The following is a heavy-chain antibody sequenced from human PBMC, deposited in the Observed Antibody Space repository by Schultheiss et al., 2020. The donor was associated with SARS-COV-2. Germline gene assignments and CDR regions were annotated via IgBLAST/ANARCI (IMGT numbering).Heavy chain of an antibody. V-gene: IGHV4-59*01. CDR1: GGSISSYY. CDR3: ARFYDSSGWRRRTFDV. J-gene: IGHJ3*01. D-gene: IGHD3-22*01. CDR2: IYYSGST. Sequence: SQTLSLTCTVSGGSISSYYWSWIRQPPGKGLEWIGYIYYSGSTNYNPSLKSRVTTSLDTSKNQFSLRLSSVTAADTALYYCARFYDSSGWRRRTFDVWGQGTMVTVSS.